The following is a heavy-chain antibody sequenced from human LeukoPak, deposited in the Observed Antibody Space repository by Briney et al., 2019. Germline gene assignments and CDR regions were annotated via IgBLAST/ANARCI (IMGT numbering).Heavy chain of an antibody. CDR3: ARGDYYDSSGYYLYYFDY. D-gene: IGHD3-22*01. V-gene: IGHV3-7*01. CDR2: IKQDGSEK. Sequence: GGSLRLSCAASGFAFSNSWMNWVRQTPGKGLEWVANIKQDGSEKYYVDSVKGRFTISRDNAKNSLYLQMNSLRAEDTAVYYCARGDYYDSSGYYLYYFDYWGQGTLVTVSS. J-gene: IGHJ4*02. CDR1: GFAFSNSW.